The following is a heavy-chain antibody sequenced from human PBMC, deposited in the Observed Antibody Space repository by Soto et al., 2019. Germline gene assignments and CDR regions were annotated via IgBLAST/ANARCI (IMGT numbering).Heavy chain of an antibody. D-gene: IGHD5-18*01. V-gene: IGHV4-30-4*01. Sequence: QVQLQESGPGLVKPSQTLSLTCTVSGGSISSGDYYWSWIRQPPGKGLEWIGYIYYSGSTYYNPSLKSRVTISVDTAKNQFSLKLSSVTAADTAVYYCARAEAAMGYYYYYGMDVWGQGTTVTVSS. CDR3: ARAEAAMGYYYYYGMDV. CDR1: GGSISSGDYY. CDR2: IYYSGST. J-gene: IGHJ6*02.